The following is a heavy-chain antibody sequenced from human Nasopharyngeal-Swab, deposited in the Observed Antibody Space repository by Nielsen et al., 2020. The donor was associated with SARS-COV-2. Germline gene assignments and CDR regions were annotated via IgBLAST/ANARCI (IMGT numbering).Heavy chain of an antibody. J-gene: IGHJ6*02. CDR2: FDPEDGET. CDR3: ATGLSVRGVIGAYYYYYDMDV. Sequence: ASVKVSCKVSGYTLTDLSMHWVRQAPGKGLEWMGGFDPEDGETIYAQKFQGRVTMTEDTSTDTAYMELSSLRSEDTAVYYCATGLSVRGVIGAYYYYYDMDVWGQGTTVTVSS. D-gene: IGHD3-10*01. CDR1: GYTLTDLS. V-gene: IGHV1-24*01.